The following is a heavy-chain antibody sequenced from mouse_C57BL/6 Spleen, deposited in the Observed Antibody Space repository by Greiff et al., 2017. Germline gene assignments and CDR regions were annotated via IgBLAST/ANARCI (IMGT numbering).Heavy chain of an antibody. J-gene: IGHJ1*03. V-gene: IGHV1-52*01. CDR2: IDPSDSET. Sequence: VKLQQPGAELVRPGSSVKLSCKASGYTFTSYWMHWVKQRPIQGLEWIGNIDPSDSETHYNQKFKDKATLTVDKSSSTAYMQLSSLTSEDSAVYYCAILYYYGSSHYWYFDVWGTGTTVTVSS. CDR3: AILYYYGSSHYWYFDV. CDR1: GYTFTSYW. D-gene: IGHD1-1*01.